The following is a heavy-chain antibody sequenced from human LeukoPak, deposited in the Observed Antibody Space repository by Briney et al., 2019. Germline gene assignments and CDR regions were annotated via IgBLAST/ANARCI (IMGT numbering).Heavy chain of an antibody. CDR3: ARFSSLWFDP. CDR1: GFTFRSYG. J-gene: IGHJ5*02. CDR2: ISSSGSTI. V-gene: IGHV3-48*04. D-gene: IGHD2-2*01. Sequence: QSGGSLRLSCAASGFTFRSYGMHWVRQAPGKGLEWVSYISSSGSTIYYADSVKGRFTISRDNAKNSLYLQMNSLRAEDTAVYYCARFSSLWFDPWGQGTLVTVSS.